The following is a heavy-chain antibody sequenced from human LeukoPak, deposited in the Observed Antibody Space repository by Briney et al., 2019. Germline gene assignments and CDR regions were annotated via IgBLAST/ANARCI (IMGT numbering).Heavy chain of an antibody. CDR2: FDPEDGET. D-gene: IGHD6-13*01. CDR1: GYTLTELS. J-gene: IGHJ4*02. V-gene: IGHV1-24*01. CDR3: ARSDIAAAPVGY. Sequence: ASVTVSCKVSGYTLTELSMHWVRQAPGKGLEWMGGFDPEDGETIYAQKFQGRVTMTEDTSTDTAYMELSSLRSEDTAVYYCARSDIAAAPVGYWGQGTLVTVSS.